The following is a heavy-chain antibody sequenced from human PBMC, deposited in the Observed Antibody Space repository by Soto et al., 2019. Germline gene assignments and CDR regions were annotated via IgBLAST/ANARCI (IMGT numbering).Heavy chain of an antibody. Sequence: GGSLRLSCAASGFTFSSYSMNWVRQAPGKGLEWVSYISSSSSTIYYADSVKGRFTISRDNAKNSLYLQMNSLRAEDTAVYYCARVSHYDFRSGYYLDYWGQGTLVTVSS. CDR2: ISSSSSTI. J-gene: IGHJ4*02. V-gene: IGHV3-48*01. D-gene: IGHD3-3*01. CDR3: ARVSHYDFRSGYYLDY. CDR1: GFTFSSYS.